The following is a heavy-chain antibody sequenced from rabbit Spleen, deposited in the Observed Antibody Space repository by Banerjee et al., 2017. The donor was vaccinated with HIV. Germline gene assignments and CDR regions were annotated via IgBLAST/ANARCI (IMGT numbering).Heavy chain of an antibody. Sequence: QSLEESGGELVKPGGSLTLTCTASGVSFISSYYMCWVRQAPGKGLEWIAWIDTGSSGFSYFASWAQGRFTISTTSSTTVTLQMTSLKAADTATYFCARDTATSFSTCGIDFWGKAPSSPS. D-gene: IGHD1-1*01. CDR1: GVSFISSYY. V-gene: IGHV1S40*01. CDR2: IDTGSSGFS. J-gene: IGHJ6*01. CDR3: ARDTATSFSTCGIDF.